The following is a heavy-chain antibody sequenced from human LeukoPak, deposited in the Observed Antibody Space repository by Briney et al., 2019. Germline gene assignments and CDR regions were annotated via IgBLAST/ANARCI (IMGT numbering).Heavy chain of an antibody. CDR2: IYSGGKT. V-gene: IGHV3-53*01. CDR1: DFTAANNY. J-gene: IGHJ3*02. D-gene: IGHD1-26*01. Sequence: GGSLRLSCAASDFTAANNYMSWVRQAPGKGLDWVSVIYSGGKTYYADSVRGRFTISRETSRNTLYLQMNSLRAADTAVYYCARARGSFYLGAFDIWGQGTMVTVSS. CDR3: ARARGSFYLGAFDI.